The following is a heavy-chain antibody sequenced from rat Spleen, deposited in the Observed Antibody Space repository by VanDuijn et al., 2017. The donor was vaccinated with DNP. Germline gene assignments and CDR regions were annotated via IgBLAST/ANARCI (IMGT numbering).Heavy chain of an antibody. CDR1: GFTFSDYN. D-gene: IGHD1-2*01. V-gene: IGHV5-7*01. J-gene: IGHJ2*01. Sequence: EVQLVESGGGLVQPGRSLRLSCTASGFTFSDYNMAWVRQAPKKGLEWVATISYDGSSTYYRDSVKGRFTISRDNAQNTLYLQMNSLRSEDTATYYCTRGPIYYYTDYIPDYWGQGVMVTVSS. CDR3: TRGPIYYYTDYIPDY. CDR2: ISYDGSST.